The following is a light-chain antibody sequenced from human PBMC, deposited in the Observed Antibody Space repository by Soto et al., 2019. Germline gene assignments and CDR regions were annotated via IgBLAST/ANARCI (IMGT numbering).Light chain of an antibody. CDR3: LQDYNYPRT. V-gene: IGKV1-6*01. CDR1: QGIRNE. Sequence: AIQMTQSPSSLSASVGDRVTITCRASQGIRNELGWYQQKPGKAPKLLIYAASSLQSGVPSRFSGSGSGTDFTLTISILQPEDFATYYGLQDYNYPRTFGPGTKVEIK. CDR2: AAS. J-gene: IGKJ1*01.